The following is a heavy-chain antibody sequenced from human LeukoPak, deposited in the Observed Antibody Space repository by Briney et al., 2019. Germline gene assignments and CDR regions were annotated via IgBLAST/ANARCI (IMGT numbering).Heavy chain of an antibody. CDR1: GFTFSSYA. V-gene: IGHV3-23*01. D-gene: IGHD1-26*01. CDR3: AKGLYSGSYYLFDY. Sequence: PGGSLRLSCAASGFTFSSYAMSWVRQAPGKRLGWVSAISGSGGSTYYADSVKGRFTISRDNSKNTLYMQMNSLRAEDTAVYYCAKGLYSGSYYLFDYWGQGILVTVSS. CDR2: ISGSGGST. J-gene: IGHJ4*02.